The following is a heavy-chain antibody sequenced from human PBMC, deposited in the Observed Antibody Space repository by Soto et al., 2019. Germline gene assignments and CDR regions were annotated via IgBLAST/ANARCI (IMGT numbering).Heavy chain of an antibody. CDR2: TYYRSKWYD. V-gene: IGHV6-1*01. CDR3: ARVDLRRSSLFWFDP. Sequence: SPTLSLTCVISGDSVSSNSAAWNWIRQSPSRGLEWLGRTYYRSKWYDDYAVSVRSRITINPDTSKNQFSLQLNSVTPEDTAVYYCARVDLRRSSLFWFDPWGQGTLVTVS. J-gene: IGHJ5*02. D-gene: IGHD6-6*01. CDR1: GDSVSSNSAA.